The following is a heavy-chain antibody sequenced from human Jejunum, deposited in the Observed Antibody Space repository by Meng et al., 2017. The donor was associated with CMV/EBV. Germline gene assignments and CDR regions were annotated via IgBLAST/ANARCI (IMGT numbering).Heavy chain of an antibody. CDR3: ARYGITGTRWGGWFDP. V-gene: IGHV3-21*01. J-gene: IGHJ5*02. Sequence: FTFSNYNMTWVRQAPGKGLEWVSSISSSGIYIHYADSVKGRFTISRDNARNSLFLQMNSLRAEDTAVYYCARYGITGTRWGGWFDPWGQGTLVTVSS. CDR1: FTFSNYN. D-gene: IGHD1/OR15-1a*01. CDR2: ISSSGIYI.